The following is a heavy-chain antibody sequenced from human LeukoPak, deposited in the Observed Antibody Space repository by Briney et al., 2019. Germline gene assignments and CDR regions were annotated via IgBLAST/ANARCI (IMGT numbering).Heavy chain of an antibody. D-gene: IGHD3-22*01. V-gene: IGHV3-30*18. CDR3: AKGVGFTYYYDGSGYSDY. CDR1: GFTFSSYG. J-gene: IGHJ4*02. Sequence: GGSLRLSCAASGFTFSSYGMHWVRQAPGKGLEWVAVISYDGSNKYYADSVKGRFTISRDNSKNTLCLQMNSLRAEDTAVYYCAKGVGFTYYYDGSGYSDYWGQGTLVTVSS. CDR2: ISYDGSNK.